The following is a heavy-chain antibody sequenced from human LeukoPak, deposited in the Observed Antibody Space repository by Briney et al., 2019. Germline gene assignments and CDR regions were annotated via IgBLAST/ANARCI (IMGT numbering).Heavy chain of an antibody. V-gene: IGHV4-4*07. Sequence: SETLSLTCTVSGGSISSYYWSWIRQPAGKGLEWIGRIYTSGSTNYNPSLKSRVTMSVDTSKNQFSLKRSSVTAADTAVYYCAREYNEYPENWFDPWGQGTLVTVSS. CDR3: AREYNEYPENWFDP. D-gene: IGHD1-1*01. CDR2: IYTSGST. J-gene: IGHJ5*02. CDR1: GGSISSYY.